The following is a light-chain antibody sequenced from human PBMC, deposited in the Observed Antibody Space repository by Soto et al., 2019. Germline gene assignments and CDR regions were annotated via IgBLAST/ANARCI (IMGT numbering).Light chain of an antibody. J-gene: IGLJ2*01. CDR2: EVN. CDR1: SSDVGAYNY. Sequence: QSALTQPPSASGSPGQSVTISCTGTSSDVGAYNYVSWYQQHPGTAPKLIIYEVNKRPSGVPDRFSGSRSGNTASLTVSGLQPEDAADYYCISYAGNHNLVFGGGTKLTVL. V-gene: IGLV2-8*01. CDR3: ISYAGNHNLV.